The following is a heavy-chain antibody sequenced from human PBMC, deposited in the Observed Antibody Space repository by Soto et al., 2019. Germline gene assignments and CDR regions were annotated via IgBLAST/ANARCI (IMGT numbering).Heavy chain of an antibody. V-gene: IGHV4-38-2*01. CDR1: GYSITSSSF. CDR2: IHLGGTT. J-gene: IGHJ4*02. Sequence: QVQLQESGPGLVKPSETLSLTCAVSGYSITSSSFWGWIRQPPGKGLEWIGSIHLGGTTYYDPSPQSRVTISLDTSRNEFSLRLTSVTAAETAVYYCARPRPNFGAVDSWGQGALVTVST. CDR3: ARPRPNFGAVDS. D-gene: IGHD3-10*01.